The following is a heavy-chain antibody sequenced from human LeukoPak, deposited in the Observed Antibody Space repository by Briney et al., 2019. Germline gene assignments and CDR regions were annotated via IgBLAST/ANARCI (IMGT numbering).Heavy chain of an antibody. Sequence: SQTLSLTCTVSGGSISSGDYYWSWIRQPPGKGLEWIGYIYYSGSTYYNPSLESRVTISVDTSKNQFSLKLSSVTAADTAVYYCARVAIVVVPAAPDIDYYYYYMDVWGKGTTVTVSS. J-gene: IGHJ6*03. CDR2: IYYSGST. D-gene: IGHD2-2*01. CDR3: ARVAIVVVPAAPDIDYYYYYMDV. CDR1: GGSISSGDYY. V-gene: IGHV4-30-4*08.